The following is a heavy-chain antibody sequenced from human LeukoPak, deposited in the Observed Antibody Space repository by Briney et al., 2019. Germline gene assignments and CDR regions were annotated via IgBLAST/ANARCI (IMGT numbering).Heavy chain of an antibody. D-gene: IGHD3-22*01. CDR3: ARLPRPYDSSGYYYVGWFDP. CDR2: IYPGDSDT. J-gene: IGHJ5*02. CDR1: RYSFTSYW. V-gene: IGHV5-51*01. Sequence: GESLKISCKGSRYSFTSYWIGWVRQMPGKGLEWMGIIYPGDSDTRYSPSFQGQVTISADKSISTAYLQWSSLRASDTAMYYCARLPRPYDSSGYYYVGWFDPWGQGTLVTVSS.